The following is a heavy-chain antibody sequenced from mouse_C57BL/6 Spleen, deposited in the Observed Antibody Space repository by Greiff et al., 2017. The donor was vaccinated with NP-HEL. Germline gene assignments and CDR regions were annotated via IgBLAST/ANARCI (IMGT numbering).Heavy chain of an antibody. D-gene: IGHD2-4*01. V-gene: IGHV1-72*01. J-gene: IGHJ3*01. CDR1: GYTFTSYW. Sequence: QVQLQQPGAELVKPGASVKLSCKASGYTFTSYWMHWVKQRPGRGLEWIVRIAPHSGGTKYTEKFKSKATLTVDKPSSTAYMQLSSLTSEDSAVYYCAREGYDYDFAYWGQGTLVTVSA. CDR2: IAPHSGGT. CDR3: AREGYDYDFAY.